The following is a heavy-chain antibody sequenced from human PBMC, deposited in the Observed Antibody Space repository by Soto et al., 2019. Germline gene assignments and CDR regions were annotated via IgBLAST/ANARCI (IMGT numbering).Heavy chain of an antibody. Sequence: QVPLVQSGAEVKKPGSSVKVSCKASGGTFSSYAISWVRQAPGQGLEWMGGIIPIFGTANYAQKFQGRVTITADESTSTAYMELSSLRSEDTAVYYCARAGDIVVVPAAISPYYYYGMDVWGQGTTVTVSS. V-gene: IGHV1-69*01. CDR2: IIPIFGTA. D-gene: IGHD2-2*02. CDR3: ARAGDIVVVPAAISPYYYYGMDV. J-gene: IGHJ6*02. CDR1: GGTFSSYA.